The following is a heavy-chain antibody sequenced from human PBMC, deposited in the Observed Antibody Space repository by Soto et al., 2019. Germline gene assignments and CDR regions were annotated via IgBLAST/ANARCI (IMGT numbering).Heavy chain of an antibody. V-gene: IGHV4-39*01. Sequence: ETLSLTCTVSGGSINSRSYYWGWIRQSPGKGLEWIGSIYYSGSTYYNPSLKSRVAMSVDTSKNQFSLKLRSVSAADTAVYYCARQRTSVVTQAYFDDWGQGSLVTVS. CDR2: IYYSGST. J-gene: IGHJ4*02. D-gene: IGHD2-21*02. CDR3: ARQRTSVVTQAYFDD. CDR1: GGSINSRSYY.